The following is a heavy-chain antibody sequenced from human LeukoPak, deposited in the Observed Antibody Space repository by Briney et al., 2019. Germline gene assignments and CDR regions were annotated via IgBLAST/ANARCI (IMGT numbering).Heavy chain of an antibody. CDR2: IYPGDSYT. V-gene: IGHV5-51*01. J-gene: IGHJ3*02. D-gene: IGHD3-10*01. CDR1: GYSFTSYW. Sequence: GESLKISCEGSGYSFTSYWIAWVRHLPGKGLEWMGIIYPGDSYTTYSPSFQGQVTISADKSISTAYLQWRSLKASDTAMYYCARRSGSDALDIWGQGTMVTVSS. CDR3: ARRSGSDALDI.